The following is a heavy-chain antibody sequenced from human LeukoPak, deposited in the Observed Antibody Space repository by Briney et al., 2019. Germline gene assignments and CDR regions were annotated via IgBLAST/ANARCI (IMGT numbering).Heavy chain of an antibody. CDR1: GFTFSSYA. CDR3: AKDMTLQDSGYDHYYYYYGMDV. V-gene: IGHV3-23*01. J-gene: IGHJ6*02. D-gene: IGHD5-12*01. CDR2: ISGSGGST. Sequence: HPGGSLRLSCAASGFTFSSYAMSWVRQAPGKGLEWVSAISGSGGSTYYADSVKGRFTISRDNSKNTLYLQMNSLRAEDTAVYYCAKDMTLQDSGYDHYYYYYGMDVWGQGTTVTVSS.